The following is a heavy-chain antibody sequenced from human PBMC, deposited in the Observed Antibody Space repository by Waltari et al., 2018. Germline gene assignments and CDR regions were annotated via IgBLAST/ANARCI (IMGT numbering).Heavy chain of an antibody. Sequence: EVQLVESGGGLVQPGGSLRLSCSASGFTLSRYWMHLVRQAPGKGLVWVSRINSDGSSTSYADSVKGRFTISRDNAKNTLYLQMNSLRAEDTAVYYCARESSGWGYFDYWGQGTLVTVSS. CDR3: ARESSGWGYFDY. D-gene: IGHD6-19*01. V-gene: IGHV3-74*01. CDR1: GFTLSRYW. J-gene: IGHJ4*02. CDR2: INSDGSST.